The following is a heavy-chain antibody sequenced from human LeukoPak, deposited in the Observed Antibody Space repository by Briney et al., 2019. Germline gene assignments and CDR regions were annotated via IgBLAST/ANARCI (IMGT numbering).Heavy chain of an antibody. Sequence: GGSLRLSCVVSGFTFSSYWMHWVRQAPGKGLVWVSRINSDGSSTSYADSVKGRFTISRDNAKNTLYLQMNSLRAEDTAVYYCARDQVAGSAFDIWGQGTMVTVSS. CDR1: GFTFSSYW. V-gene: IGHV3-74*01. CDR2: INSDGSST. CDR3: ARDQVAGSAFDI. J-gene: IGHJ3*02. D-gene: IGHD6-19*01.